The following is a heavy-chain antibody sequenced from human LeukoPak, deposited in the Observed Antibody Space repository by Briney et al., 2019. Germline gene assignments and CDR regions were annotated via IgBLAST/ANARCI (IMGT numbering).Heavy chain of an antibody. J-gene: IGHJ4*02. Sequence: PSETLSLTCTVSGDSISGNNYYWGWIRQPPGKGLEWIGNIYYSGHTYYNPSLKSRVTISVDTSKNQFSPKLSSVTAADTAVYYCASQVGRWLQSDYWGQGTLVTVSS. CDR2: IYYSGHT. V-gene: IGHV4-39*07. D-gene: IGHD5-24*01. CDR1: GDSISGNNYY. CDR3: ASQVGRWLQSDY.